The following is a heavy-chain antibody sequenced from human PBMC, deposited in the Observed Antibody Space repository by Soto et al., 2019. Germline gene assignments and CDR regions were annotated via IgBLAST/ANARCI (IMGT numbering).Heavy chain of an antibody. CDR2: ISYDGSNK. J-gene: IGHJ6*02. D-gene: IGHD5-12*01. CDR1: GFTFSSYA. Sequence: PGGSLRLSCAASGFTFSSYAMHWVRQAPGKGLEWVAVISYDGSNKYYADSVKGRFTISRDNSKNTLYLQMNSLRAEDTAVYYCAREVRRGYSGYAPLRRYYYGMDVWGQGTTVTVSS. V-gene: IGHV3-30-3*01. CDR3: AREVRRGYSGYAPLRRYYYGMDV.